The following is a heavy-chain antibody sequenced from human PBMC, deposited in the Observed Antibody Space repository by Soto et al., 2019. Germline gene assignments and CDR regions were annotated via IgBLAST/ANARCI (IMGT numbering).Heavy chain of an antibody. D-gene: IGHD1-26*01. CDR3: ARVCGSYPCDY. CDR2: INHSGST. CDR1: GGSFSGYY. Sequence: QVQLQQWGAGLLKPSETLSLTCAVYGGSFSGYYWSWIRQPPGKGLEWIGEINHSGSTNYNPPLKSRVTRSVDTSKNQFSLKLSSVTAADTAVYYCARVCGSYPCDYGGQGTLVTVSS. V-gene: IGHV4-34*01. J-gene: IGHJ4*02.